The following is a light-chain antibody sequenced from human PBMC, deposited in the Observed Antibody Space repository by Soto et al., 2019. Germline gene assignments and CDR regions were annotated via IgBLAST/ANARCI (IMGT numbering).Light chain of an antibody. Sequence: ESVLTQSPGTLYLSPGERATLSCRASQSVSSSYLAWYQQKPGQAPRLLIYGESSRATGIPDRFSGSGSGTDLTLTISRLEPEDCAVYYCQQYGSSRLSITFGQGTRLEMK. J-gene: IGKJ5*01. CDR1: QSVSSSY. CDR2: GES. V-gene: IGKV3-20*01. CDR3: QQYGSSRLSIT.